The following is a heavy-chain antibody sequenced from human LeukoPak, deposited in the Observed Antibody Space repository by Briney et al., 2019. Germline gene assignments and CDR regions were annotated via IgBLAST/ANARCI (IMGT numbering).Heavy chain of an antibody. Sequence: GGSLRLSCAASGCTFSSYGMHWVRQAPGKGLEWVAVISYDGSNKYYADSVKGRFTISRDNSKNTLYLQMNSLRAEDTAVYYCAKDGRLYGSGSSPGYYFDYWGQGTLVTVSS. J-gene: IGHJ4*02. CDR1: GCTFSSYG. V-gene: IGHV3-30*18. CDR3: AKDGRLYGSGSSPGYYFDY. D-gene: IGHD3-10*01. CDR2: ISYDGSNK.